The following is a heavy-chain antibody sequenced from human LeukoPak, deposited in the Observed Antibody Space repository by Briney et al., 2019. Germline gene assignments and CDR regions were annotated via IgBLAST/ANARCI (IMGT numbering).Heavy chain of an antibody. J-gene: IGHJ4*02. Sequence: GGSLRLSCAASGFTFGSYAMTWVRQAPGKGLEWVSTVSGSGGSTYYADSVKGRFTISRDNSKTTLYLQLSSLRAEDTAIYYCAKEVSSFSYQWGQGALVTVSS. CDR3: AKEVSSFSYQ. CDR1: GFTFGSYA. CDR2: VSGSGGST. D-gene: IGHD2-8*01. V-gene: IGHV3-23*01.